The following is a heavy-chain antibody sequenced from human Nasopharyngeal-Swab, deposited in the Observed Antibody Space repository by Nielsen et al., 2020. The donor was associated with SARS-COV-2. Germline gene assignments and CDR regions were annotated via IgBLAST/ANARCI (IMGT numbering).Heavy chain of an antibody. Sequence: GESLKISCADSGFTFSSYDMHWVRQATGKGLEWVSAIGTAGDPYYPGSVKGRFTISRENAKNSLYLQMNSLRAGDTAVYYCARARSVAGTGDDAFDIWGQGTMVTVSS. D-gene: IGHD6-19*01. CDR1: GFTFSSYD. CDR2: IGTAGDP. V-gene: IGHV3-13*05. J-gene: IGHJ3*02. CDR3: ARARSVAGTGDDAFDI.